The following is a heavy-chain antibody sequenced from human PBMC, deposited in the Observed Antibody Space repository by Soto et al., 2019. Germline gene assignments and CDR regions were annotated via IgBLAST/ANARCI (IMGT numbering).Heavy chain of an antibody. J-gene: IGHJ4*02. CDR1: GFTFDDYT. D-gene: IGHD3-3*01. V-gene: IGHV3-43*01. Sequence: GSLRLSCAASGFTFDDYTMHWVRQAPGKGLEWVSLISWDGGSTYYADSVKGRFTISRDNSKNSLYLQMNSLRTEDTALYYCAKDMAGFHWSGYQDYWGQGTLVTVSS. CDR3: AKDMAGFHWSGYQDY. CDR2: ISWDGGST.